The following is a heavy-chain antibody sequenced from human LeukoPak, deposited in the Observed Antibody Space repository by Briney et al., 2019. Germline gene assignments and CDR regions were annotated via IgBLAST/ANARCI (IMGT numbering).Heavy chain of an antibody. D-gene: IGHD3-10*01. V-gene: IGHV1-18*01. CDR2: ISAYNGNT. J-gene: IGHJ3*02. Sequence: ASVKVSCKASGYTFPSYGISWVRQAPGQGLEWMGWISAYNGNTDYAQRLQGRVTMTTDTSTTTAYMDLRSLRSDDTAVYYCARVRGYGSGSYNDAFDIWGQGTTVTVSS. CDR1: GYTFPSYG. CDR3: ARVRGYGSGSYNDAFDI.